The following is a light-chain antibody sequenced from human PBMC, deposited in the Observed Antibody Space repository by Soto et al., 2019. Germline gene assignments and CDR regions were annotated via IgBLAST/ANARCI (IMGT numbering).Light chain of an antibody. J-gene: IGKJ1*01. CDR3: QQYGSSSTWT. CDR1: QSVSSAY. V-gene: IGKV3-20*01. CDR2: AAS. Sequence: EIVLTQSPGTLSLSPGERATLSCRASQSVSSAYLAWYQHKPGQPPTLLIYAASSRVTGIPDRFSGSGSGTYFTLTISRLEPEDFAVYYCQQYGSSSTWTFGQGTQVEIK.